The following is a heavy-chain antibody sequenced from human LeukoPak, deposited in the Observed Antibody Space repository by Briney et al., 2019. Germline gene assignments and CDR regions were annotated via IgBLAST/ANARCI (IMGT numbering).Heavy chain of an antibody. J-gene: IGHJ6*03. CDR1: GGSFSGYY. V-gene: IGHV4-34*01. CDR3: ARRQQLVKWGYYYYMAV. D-gene: IGHD6-13*01. CDR2: INHSGST. Sequence: SETLSLTCAVYGGSFSGYYLSWIRQPPGKGLEWIGEINHSGSTNYNPPLKSRVTISVDTSKNQFSLKLSSVTAADTAVYYCARRQQLVKWGYYYYMAVWGKGTTVTVSS.